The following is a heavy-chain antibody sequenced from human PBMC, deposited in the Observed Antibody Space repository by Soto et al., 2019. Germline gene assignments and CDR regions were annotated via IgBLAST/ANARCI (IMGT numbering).Heavy chain of an antibody. Sequence: GGSLRLSCSASGFTFSSYGMHWVRQAPGKGLECVAFISYDGFNKYYADSVQGRFTISRDNSQNTLSLQMNSLRPDDTALYYCAKDKMDYGLFDSWGRGTLVTVSS. J-gene: IGHJ4*02. V-gene: IGHV3-30*18. CDR1: GFTFSSYG. D-gene: IGHD4-17*01. CDR2: ISYDGFNK. CDR3: AKDKMDYGLFDS.